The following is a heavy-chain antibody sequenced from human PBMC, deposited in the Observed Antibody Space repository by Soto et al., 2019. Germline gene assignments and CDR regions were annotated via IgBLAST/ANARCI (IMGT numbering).Heavy chain of an antibody. J-gene: IGHJ6*02. V-gene: IGHV3-23*01. D-gene: IGHD3-16*01. CDR3: AKGGFWVHYGMDV. CDR1: GFPFTSCA. Sequence: EVQLLESGGGLVQPGGSLRLSCAASGFPFTSCAMNWVRQAPGKGLEWVSAISASGGTTFYADSVKGRFTISRDNSKNKLYIQVHNLRAEDTAVYYCAKGGFWVHYGMDVWGQGTTVTVSS. CDR2: ISASGGTT.